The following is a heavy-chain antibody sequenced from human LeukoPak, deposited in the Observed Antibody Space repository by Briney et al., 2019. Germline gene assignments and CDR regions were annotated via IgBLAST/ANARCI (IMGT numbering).Heavy chain of an antibody. CDR1: GGTFSSYA. CDR3: ARDLRVGATKWFDP. J-gene: IGHJ5*02. Sequence: GASVKVSCKASGGTFSSYAISWVRQAPGQGLEWMGRIIPIFGTANYAQKFQGRVTITTDESTSTAYMELSSLRSEDTAVYYCARDLRVGATKWFDPWGQGTLVTVSS. D-gene: IGHD1-26*01. CDR2: IIPIFGTA. V-gene: IGHV1-69*05.